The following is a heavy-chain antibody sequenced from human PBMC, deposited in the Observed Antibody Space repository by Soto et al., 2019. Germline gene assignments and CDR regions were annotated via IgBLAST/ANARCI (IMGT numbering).Heavy chain of an antibody. CDR2: IYYSGGT. CDR1: GGSISSGGYY. V-gene: IGHV4-31*03. J-gene: IGHJ5*02. CDR3: ARYGSGSSVWFDP. Sequence: PSETLSLTCTVSGGSISSGGYYWSWIRQHPGKGLEWIGYIYYSGGTYYNPSLKSRVTISVDTSKNQFSLKLSSVTAADTAVYYCARYGSGSSVWFDPWGQGTRVTVAS. D-gene: IGHD3-10*01.